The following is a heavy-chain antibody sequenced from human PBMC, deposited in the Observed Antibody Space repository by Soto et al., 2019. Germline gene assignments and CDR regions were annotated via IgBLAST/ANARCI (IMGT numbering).Heavy chain of an antibody. CDR2: IYPGDSDT. CDR1: GYSFTSYW. V-gene: IGHV5-51*01. D-gene: IGHD3-9*01. Sequence: EVQLVQSGAEVKKPGESLKISCKGSGYSFTSYWIGWVRQMPGKGLEWMGIIYPGDSDTRYSPSFPGQVTISADKSIRTAYLQWNSLKASDTAVYYCARHRNYDILTGHPDYWGQGTLVTVSS. J-gene: IGHJ4*02. CDR3: ARHRNYDILTGHPDY.